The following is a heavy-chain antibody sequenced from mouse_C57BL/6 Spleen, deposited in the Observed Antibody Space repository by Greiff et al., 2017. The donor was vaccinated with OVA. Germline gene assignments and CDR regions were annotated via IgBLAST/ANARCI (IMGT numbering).Heavy chain of an antibody. J-gene: IGHJ2*01. CDR1: GYTFTDYN. CDR2: INPNNGGT. Sequence: VQLQQSGPELVKPGASVKLSCKASGYTFTDYNMHWVKQSPGKSLEWIGYINPNNGGTSYNQKFKGKATLTANKSSITTYMELGSLTSEASTVYYCARGEQYYFDVWGKGTTLTVSS. V-gene: IGHV1-22*01. CDR3: ARGEQYYFDV.